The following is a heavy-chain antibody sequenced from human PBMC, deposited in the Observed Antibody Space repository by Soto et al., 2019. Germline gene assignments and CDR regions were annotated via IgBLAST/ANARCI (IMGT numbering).Heavy chain of an antibody. J-gene: IGHJ4*02. Sequence: QVQLVQSGAEVKKPGASGKVSCKPSGFPFTAYFLNGVPQAPGQGLEWMEGINPYSGGTNNAQKFQGRVTMTRDTSISTAYMELSSLRSDDTAVYFCARAQPSPFGAHRGSPLDSWGQGTLVAVSS. D-gene: IGHD3-10*01. CDR2: INPYSGGT. V-gene: IGHV1-2*02. CDR1: GFPFTAYF. CDR3: ARAQPSPFGAHRGSPLDS.